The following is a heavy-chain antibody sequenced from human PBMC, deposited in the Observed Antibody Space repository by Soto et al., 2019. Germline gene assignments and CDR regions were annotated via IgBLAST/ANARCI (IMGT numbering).Heavy chain of an antibody. CDR2: IYYGGTT. CDR3: ALSSGEAFWYFDL. CDR1: VGSISSGGFY. J-gene: IGHJ2*01. D-gene: IGHD3-10*01. V-gene: IGHV4-31*03. Sequence: QVQLQESGPGLVKPSQTLSLMCTVSVGSISSGGFYWSWIRQHPVRGLEWIGSIYYGGTTYYNPSLKSRVNISPLTSKNQFFLEVDSVTAADTAVYYWALSSGEAFWYFDLWGRGTLVTVSS.